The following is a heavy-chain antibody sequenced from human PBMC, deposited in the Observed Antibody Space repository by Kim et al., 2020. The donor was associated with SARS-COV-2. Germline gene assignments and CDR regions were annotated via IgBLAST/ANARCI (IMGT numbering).Heavy chain of an antibody. D-gene: IGHD2-15*01. V-gene: IGHV2-5*02. CDR3: AHRRGYGSGASGYSIFHWFDP. CDR1: EFSLSTSGVG. J-gene: IGHJ5*02. Sequence: SGPTLVNPTQTLTLTCTFSEFSLSTSGVGVGWIRQPPGKALEWLALIYWDDDKRYSPSLKNRLTITKDTSKNQVVLTMTNMDPVDTATYYCAHRRGYGSGASGYSIFHWFDPWGQGTLVTVSS. CDR2: IYWDDDK.